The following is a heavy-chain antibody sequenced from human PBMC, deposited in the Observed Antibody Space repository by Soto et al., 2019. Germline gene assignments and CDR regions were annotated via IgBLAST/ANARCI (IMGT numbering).Heavy chain of an antibody. Sequence: VSGPTLVNPTQTLTLTCTFSGFSLSTSGVGVGWIRQPPGKALEWLALIYWDDDKRYSPSLKSRLTVTKDTSKNQVVLTMTNMDTVDTATYFCAHRLYSYGSDAFDIWGQGTMVTVSS. V-gene: IGHV2-5*02. J-gene: IGHJ3*02. D-gene: IGHD5-18*01. CDR3: AHRLYSYGSDAFDI. CDR2: IYWDDDK. CDR1: GFSLSTSGVG.